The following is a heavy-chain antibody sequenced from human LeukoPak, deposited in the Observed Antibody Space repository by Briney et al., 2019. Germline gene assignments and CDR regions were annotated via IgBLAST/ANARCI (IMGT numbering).Heavy chain of an antibody. CDR1: GFSLSTSGMC. D-gene: IGHD2-2*01. J-gene: IGHJ4*02. CDR3: ARMRYCSSTSCYYLDS. V-gene: IGHV2-70*11. Sequence: ESGPTLVNPTQTLTLTCTFSGFSLSTSGMCVSWNRQPPGKALEWLARIDWDDDRYYNTSLKTRLTISKDTSKNQVVLTMTNMDPVDTATYYCARMRYCSSTSCYYLDSWGQGTLVTVSS. CDR2: IDWDDDR.